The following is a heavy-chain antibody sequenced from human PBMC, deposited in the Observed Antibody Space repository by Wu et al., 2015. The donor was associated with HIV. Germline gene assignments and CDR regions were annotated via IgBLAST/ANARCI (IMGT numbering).Heavy chain of an antibody. Sequence: QVHLVQSGAEVKKPGASVKVSCKVSGHTLTEVSIHWVRQAPGKGLEWMGGFDPEDGETFYAQKFQGRVIMTEDTVYRHSLHGAWSSLRSEDTAVYYCATANADYYDGSGLSGGGWTTWGQGTL. CDR1: GHTLTEVS. D-gene: IGHD3-22*01. CDR3: ATANADYYDGSGLSGGGWTT. J-gene: IGHJ4*02. V-gene: IGHV1-24*01. CDR2: FDPEDGET.